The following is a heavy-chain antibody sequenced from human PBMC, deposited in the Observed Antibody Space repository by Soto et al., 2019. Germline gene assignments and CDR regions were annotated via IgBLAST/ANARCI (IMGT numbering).Heavy chain of an antibody. CDR2: ISGSGGST. D-gene: IGHD2-15*01. V-gene: IGHV3-23*01. CDR3: AKAEYSSTYYYYGMDV. J-gene: IGHJ6*02. Sequence: EVQLLESGGGLVQPGGSLRLSCAASGFTFSSYAMSWVRQAPGKGLEWVSAISGSGGSTYYADSVKGRFTISRDNSKNTLDLQMNSLRAEDTAVYYCAKAEYSSTYYYYGMDVWGQGTTVTVSS. CDR1: GFTFSSYA.